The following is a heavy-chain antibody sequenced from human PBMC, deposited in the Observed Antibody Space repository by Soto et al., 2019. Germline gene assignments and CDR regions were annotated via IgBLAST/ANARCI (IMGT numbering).Heavy chain of an antibody. V-gene: IGHV1-69*06. CDR3: AYNVTLVRALLRGSAHGVDV. CDR2: IVPMFGTA. Sequence: QVQLVQSGAEVRKPGSSVKVSCQASGDTFSSAAINWVRQVPGQGIEWMGRIVPMFGTATYAQKFQGRVTMTADSSTHAACMDSRSLTSVDSAVYYWAYNVTLVRALLRGSAHGVDVWGQGTTVAVSS. CDR1: GDTFSSAA. D-gene: IGHD3-10*01. J-gene: IGHJ6*02.